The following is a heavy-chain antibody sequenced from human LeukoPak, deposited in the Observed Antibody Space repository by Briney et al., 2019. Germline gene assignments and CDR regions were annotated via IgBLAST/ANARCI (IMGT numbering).Heavy chain of an antibody. CDR2: MNPNSGNT. D-gene: IGHD1-26*01. V-gene: IGHV1-8*03. CDR1: GYTFTSYD. J-gene: IGHJ4*02. CDR3: ARGSNSGSYSCFDY. Sequence: ASVKVSCKASGYTFTSYDINWVRQATGQGLGWMGWMNPNSGNTGYAQKFQGRVTITRNTSISTAYMELSSLRSEDTAVYYCARGSNSGSYSCFDYWGQGTLVTVSS.